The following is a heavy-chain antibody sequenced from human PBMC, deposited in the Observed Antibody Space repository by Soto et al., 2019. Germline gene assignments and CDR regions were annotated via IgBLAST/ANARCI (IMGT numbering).Heavy chain of an antibody. CDR2: TIPIFGTA. J-gene: IGHJ5*02. D-gene: IGHD2-2*02. V-gene: IGHV1-69*13. CDR1: GGTFSSYA. Sequence: SVKVSCKASGGTFSSYAISWVRQAPGQGLEWMGGTIPIFGTANYAQKFQGRVTITADESTSTAYMELSSLRSEDTAVYYCALGPPGKVVPAAILGWFDPWGQGTLVTVSS. CDR3: ALGPPGKVVPAAILGWFDP.